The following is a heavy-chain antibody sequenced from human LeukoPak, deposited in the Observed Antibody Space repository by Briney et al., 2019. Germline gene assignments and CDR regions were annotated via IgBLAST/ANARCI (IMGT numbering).Heavy chain of an antibody. V-gene: IGHV3-23*01. Sequence: AGGSLRLSCAASGFTFSSYAMSWVRQAPGKGLEWVSAISGGGVSTYYADSVKGRFTISRDNSKNTLYLQMNSLRAEDTAVYYCAKERYIVVVPAAMVDYWGQGTLVTVSS. CDR1: GFTFSSYA. CDR2: ISGGGVST. CDR3: AKERYIVVVPAAMVDY. D-gene: IGHD2-2*01. J-gene: IGHJ4*02.